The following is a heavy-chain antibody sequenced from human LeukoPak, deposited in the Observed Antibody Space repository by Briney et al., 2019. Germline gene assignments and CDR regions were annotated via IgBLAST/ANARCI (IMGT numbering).Heavy chain of an antibody. J-gene: IGHJ3*02. Sequence: GGSLRLSRTASGFTFSDYYMSWIRQAPGKGLEWVSYISSSGSTIYYADSVKGRFTISRDNAKNSLYLQMNSLRAEDTAVYYCARPSLGSGWLLDAFDIWGQGAMVTVSS. V-gene: IGHV3-11*01. CDR1: GFTFSDYY. D-gene: IGHD6-19*01. CDR3: ARPSLGSGWLLDAFDI. CDR2: ISSSGSTI.